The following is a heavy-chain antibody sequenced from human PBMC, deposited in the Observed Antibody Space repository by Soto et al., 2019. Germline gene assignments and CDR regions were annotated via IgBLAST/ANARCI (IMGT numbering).Heavy chain of an antibody. J-gene: IGHJ4*02. Sequence: GGSLRLSCAASGFTFSSYAMSWVLQAPGKGLEWVSAISGSGGSTYYADSVKGRFTISRDNSKNTLYLQMNSLRAEDTAVYYCAKDGIRYFDPSWGQGTLVTVSS. V-gene: IGHV3-23*01. CDR3: AKDGIRYFDPS. D-gene: IGHD3-9*01. CDR2: ISGSGGST. CDR1: GFTFSSYA.